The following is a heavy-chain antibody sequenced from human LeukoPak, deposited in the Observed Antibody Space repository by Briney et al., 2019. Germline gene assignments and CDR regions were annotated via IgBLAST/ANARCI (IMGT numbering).Heavy chain of an antibody. CDR1: GYTFTGYY. V-gene: IGHV1-2*02. CDR3: AKVQRGYNYGYASDYFEY. J-gene: IGHJ4*02. D-gene: IGHD5-18*01. CDR2: INPNSGGT. Sequence: GASVKVSCKASGYTFTGYYMHWARQAPGQGLEWMGWINPNSGGTNYAQKFQGRVTMTRDTSISTAYIELSRLRSDDTAVYYCAKVQRGYNYGYASDYFEYWGQGTLVTVSS.